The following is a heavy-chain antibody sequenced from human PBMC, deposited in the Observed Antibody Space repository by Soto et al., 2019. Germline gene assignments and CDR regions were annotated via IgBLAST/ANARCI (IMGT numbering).Heavy chain of an antibody. Sequence: PGGSLRLSCAASGFTFREYSMNWARQAPGKGLEWVSSINSGSTHIFASDSMKGRFTISRDNAKKSLYLQMDSLRVDDTAVYYCARERADGSIDYWGQGTLVTVSS. CDR1: GFTFREYS. CDR2: INSGSTHI. V-gene: IGHV3-21*01. CDR3: ARERADGSIDY. J-gene: IGHJ4*02.